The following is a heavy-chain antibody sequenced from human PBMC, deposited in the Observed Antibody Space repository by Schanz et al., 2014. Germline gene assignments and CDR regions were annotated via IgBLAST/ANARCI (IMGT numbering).Heavy chain of an antibody. CDR3: ARGSRAGYGALLMAANDY. V-gene: IGHV1-46*01. CDR1: GYTFTNYY. D-gene: IGHD5-12*01. J-gene: IGHJ4*02. Sequence: QVQLVQSGAEVKKPGASVRLSCEASGYTFTNYYIHWVRQAPGQGLEWMGIVNPGGGSTSVAQRFQTRVTLTRDTSTGTAYLGLTRLRSEDTAVYYCARGSRAGYGALLMAANDYWGQGTLLTVSS. CDR2: VNPGGGST.